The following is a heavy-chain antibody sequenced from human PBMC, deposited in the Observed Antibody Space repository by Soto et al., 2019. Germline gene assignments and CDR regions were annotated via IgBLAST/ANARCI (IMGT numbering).Heavy chain of an antibody. CDR1: GVTVSSNY. Sequence: GGSLRLSCAASGVTVSSNYMSWVRQAPGKGLEWVSVIYSGGSTYYADSVKGRFTISRDNSKNTLCLQMNSLRAEDTAVYYCAKDQGSSWYEIDYWGQGTLVTVSS. D-gene: IGHD6-13*01. CDR2: IYSGGST. CDR3: AKDQGSSWYEIDY. J-gene: IGHJ4*02. V-gene: IGHV3-66*01.